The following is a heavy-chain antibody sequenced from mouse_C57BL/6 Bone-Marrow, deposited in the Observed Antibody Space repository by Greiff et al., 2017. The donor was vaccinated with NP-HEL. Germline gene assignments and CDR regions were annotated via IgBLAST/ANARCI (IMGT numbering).Heavy chain of an antibody. D-gene: IGHD3-1*01. CDR1: GYTFTSYW. CDR3: ARGATESRGGFDY. Sequence: QVQLQQPGAELVKPGASVKLSCKASGYTFTSYWMQWVKQRPGQGLEWIGEIDPSDSYTNYTQKFKGKATLTVDTSSSTAYMQLSSLTSEDSAVYYCARGATESRGGFDYWGQGTTLTVSS. CDR2: IDPSDSYT. J-gene: IGHJ2*01. V-gene: IGHV1-50*01.